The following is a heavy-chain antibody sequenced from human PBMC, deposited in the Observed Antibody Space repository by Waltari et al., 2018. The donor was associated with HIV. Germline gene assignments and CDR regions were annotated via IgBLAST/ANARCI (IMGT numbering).Heavy chain of an antibody. Sequence: QVQLQESGPGLVKPSETLSLTCTVSGGSVSSGSYYWSWIRQPPGKGLEWIGYIYYSGSTNDNPSLKSRVTISVDTSKNQFSLKLSSVTAADTAVYYCARGHYSSSYWFDPWGQGTLVTVSS. CDR2: IYYSGST. CDR3: ARGHYSSSYWFDP. J-gene: IGHJ5*02. CDR1: GGSVSSGSYY. V-gene: IGHV4-61*01. D-gene: IGHD6-6*01.